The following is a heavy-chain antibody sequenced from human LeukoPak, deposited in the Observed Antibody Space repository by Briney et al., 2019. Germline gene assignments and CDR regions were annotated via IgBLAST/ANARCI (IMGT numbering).Heavy chain of an antibody. CDR1: GGSISSYY. V-gene: IGHV4-59*01. CDR3: ARGVYIAAAQYGY. D-gene: IGHD6-13*01. J-gene: IGHJ4*02. CDR2: IYYSGTT. Sequence: SETLSLTCTVSGGSISSYYWSWIRQPPGKGLERVGYIYYSGTTNYNPSLKSRVTISVDTSKNQFSLKLSSVTAADTAVYYCARGVYIAAAQYGYWGQGTLVTVSS.